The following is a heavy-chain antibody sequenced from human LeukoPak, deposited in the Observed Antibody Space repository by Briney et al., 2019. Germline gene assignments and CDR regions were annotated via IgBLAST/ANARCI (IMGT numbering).Heavy chain of an antibody. CDR1: GYTFTTYD. CDR2: TNPNSGYT. J-gene: IGHJ4*02. CDR3: ARVAGGIDY. D-gene: IGHD6-19*01. Sequence: ASVKVSCKASGYTFTTYDINWVRQATGQGLEWMGWTNPNSGYTGYAQKFQGRVTITRDTSISTAYMELSSLRSEDTAVYYCARVAGGIDYWGQGTLVTVSS. V-gene: IGHV1-8*03.